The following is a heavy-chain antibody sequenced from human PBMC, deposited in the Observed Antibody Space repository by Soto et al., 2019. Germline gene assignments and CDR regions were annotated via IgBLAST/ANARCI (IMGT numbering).Heavy chain of an antibody. Sequence: GASVKVSCKASGGTFSSYAISWVRQAPGQGLEWMGGIIPIFGTANYAQKFQGRVTITADKSTSTAYMELSSLRSEDTAVYYCATDFWSGYCTLKDFDYWGQGTLVTVSS. CDR1: GGTFSSYA. J-gene: IGHJ4*02. CDR3: ATDFWSGYCTLKDFDY. D-gene: IGHD3-3*01. V-gene: IGHV1-69*06. CDR2: IIPIFGTA.